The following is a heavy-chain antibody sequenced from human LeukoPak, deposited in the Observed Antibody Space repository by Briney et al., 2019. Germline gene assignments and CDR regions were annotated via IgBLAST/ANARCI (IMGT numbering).Heavy chain of an antibody. Sequence: GGSLRLSCAASGFTFSSYSMNWVRQAPGEGLEWVSSISSSSSYIYYADSVKGRFTISRDNAKNSLYLQMNSLRAEDTAVYYCARDLYGDYRNLYFDYWGQGTLVTVSS. V-gene: IGHV3-21*01. CDR3: ARDLYGDYRNLYFDY. J-gene: IGHJ4*02. CDR1: GFTFSSYS. D-gene: IGHD4-17*01. CDR2: ISSSSSYI.